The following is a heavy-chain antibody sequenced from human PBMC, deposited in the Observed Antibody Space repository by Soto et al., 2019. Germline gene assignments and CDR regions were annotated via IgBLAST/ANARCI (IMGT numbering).Heavy chain of an antibody. CDR3: ARGEDGSERWVP. V-gene: IGHV4-59*01. Sequence: QVQLQESGPGLVKPSETLSLTCAVSCASIRSYYWNWIRQPPGKGLEWIGYIYYIGTTNYNPSLKSRVTISVDTSKNQLSLELSSVTAADTAIYYCARGEDGSERWVPWGQGNLVTVSS. CDR1: CASIRSYY. CDR2: IYYIGTT. J-gene: IGHJ5*02. D-gene: IGHD3-10*01.